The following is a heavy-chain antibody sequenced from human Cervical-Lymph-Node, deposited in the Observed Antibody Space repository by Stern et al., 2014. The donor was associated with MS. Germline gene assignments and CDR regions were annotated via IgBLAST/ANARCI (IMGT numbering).Heavy chain of an antibody. V-gene: IGHV5-51*01. CDR2: IYPYDSDT. CDR1: GYSFTIYY. CDR3: ARHVQGFDY. Sequence: EVQLVESGAEVKKPGESLKISCKVSGYSFTIYYIGWVRQMPGKGLEWMGGIYPYDSDTTDSPSFQGQVTISADKSITTAYLQWSSLRASDTAMYYCARHVQGFDYWGQGTLVTVSS. J-gene: IGHJ4*02.